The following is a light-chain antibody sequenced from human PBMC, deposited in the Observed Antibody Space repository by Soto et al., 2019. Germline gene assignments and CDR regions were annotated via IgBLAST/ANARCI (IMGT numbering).Light chain of an antibody. V-gene: IGLV1-40*01. CDR2: GNN. Sequence: QSVLTQPPSVSGAPGQRVTISCTGNSSNIGAGYDVHWYQQLPGTAPKLLIYGNNNRPSGVPDRFSGSKSGTSASLAITGLQAEDEADYYCQSYDSSLSAYVFGPGTKVTGL. J-gene: IGLJ1*01. CDR3: QSYDSSLSAYV. CDR1: SSNIGAGYD.